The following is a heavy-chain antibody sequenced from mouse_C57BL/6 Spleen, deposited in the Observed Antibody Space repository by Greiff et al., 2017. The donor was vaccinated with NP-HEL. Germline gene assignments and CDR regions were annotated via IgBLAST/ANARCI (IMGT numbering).Heavy chain of an antibody. CDR3: AMGDRSGYLFAC. V-gene: IGHV5-17*01. J-gene: IGHJ3*01. CDR1: GFTFSDYG. D-gene: IGHD3-2*02. CDR2: ISSGSSTI. Sequence: EVMLVESGGGLVKPGGSLKLSCAASGFTFSDYGMHWVRQAPEKGLEWVAYISSGSSTIYYADTVKGRFTISRDNAKNTLSLQMTSLRSEDTAMYYCAMGDRSGYLFACWGRGALVTVSA.